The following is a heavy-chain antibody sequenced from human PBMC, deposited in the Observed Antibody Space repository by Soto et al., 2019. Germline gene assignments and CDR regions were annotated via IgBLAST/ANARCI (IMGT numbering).Heavy chain of an antibody. D-gene: IGHD6-19*01. V-gene: IGHV3-48*03. CDR3: ARDLSGSSGWYGHNNWFDP. CDR2: ISSSGSTI. CDR1: GFTFSSYE. J-gene: IGHJ5*02. Sequence: EVQLVESGGGLVQPGGSLRLSCAASGFTFSSYEMNWVRQAPGKGLEWVSYISSSGSTIYYADSVKGRFTISRDNAKNSLYLKMNSLRAEDTAVYYCARDLSGSSGWYGHNNWFDPWGQGTLVTVSS.